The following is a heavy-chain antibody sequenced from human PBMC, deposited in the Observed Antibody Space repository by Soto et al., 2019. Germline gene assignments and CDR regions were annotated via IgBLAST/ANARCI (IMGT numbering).Heavy chain of an antibody. V-gene: IGHV3-23*01. Sequence: GGSLRLSCAASGFTFSSYWMSWVRQAPGKGLEWVSTISGGGGSTYYVDSVKGRFTISRDNSKNTLYLQMNSLRAEDTAVYYCAKTQQITMVRGVYFDYWGQGTLVTVSS. CDR2: ISGGGGST. D-gene: IGHD3-10*01. CDR3: AKTQQITMVRGVYFDY. CDR1: GFTFSSYW. J-gene: IGHJ4*02.